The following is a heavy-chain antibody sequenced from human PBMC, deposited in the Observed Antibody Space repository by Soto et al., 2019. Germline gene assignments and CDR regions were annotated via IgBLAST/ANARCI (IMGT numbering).Heavy chain of an antibody. J-gene: IGHJ1*01. CDR3: ARTERQDDRSGDYPEYFQQ. Sequence: QVQLQESGPGLVKPSQTLSLTCTVSGGSISSGGYFWSWIRQHPWKGLEWIGYIYYSGRTYYNPSLASLLNLPVNPSKNHSSLKLNSVNAADTAVYYWARTERQDDRSGDYPEYFQQERQGTLVTVSS. CDR1: GGSISSGGYF. V-gene: IGHV4-31*01. D-gene: IGHD3-22*01. CDR2: IYYSGRT.